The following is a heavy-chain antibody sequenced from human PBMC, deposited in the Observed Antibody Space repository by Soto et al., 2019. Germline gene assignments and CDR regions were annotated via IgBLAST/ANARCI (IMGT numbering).Heavy chain of an antibody. CDR1: GYRLSDYY. Sequence: ASVKVSCKASGYRLSDYYMHWVRQAPGQGLEWMGWINPDTGVTKYTQKFQGRVTMTRDTSISTAYLELSGLTSDDTAIYFCARKVRDYNFDYWGQGTLVTVSS. CDR3: ARKVRDYNFDY. D-gene: IGHD4-17*01. V-gene: IGHV1-2*02. CDR2: INPDTGVT. J-gene: IGHJ4*02.